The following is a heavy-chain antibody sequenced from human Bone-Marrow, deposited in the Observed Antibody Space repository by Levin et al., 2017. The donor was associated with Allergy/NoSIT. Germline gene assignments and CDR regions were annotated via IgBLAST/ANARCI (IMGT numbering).Heavy chain of an antibody. CDR3: ARASVGLDFNYFSFDH. J-gene: IGHJ4*02. CDR1: GYRFTGYY. V-gene: IGHV1-2*06. Sequence: ASVKVSCKASGYRFTGYYVHWVRLAPGQGLEWMGRINPYSGDTMYAQKFQGRVTMTRDTSINTAYVISDDTAVYFCARASVGLDFNYFSFDHWGQGTLVTVSS. CDR2: INPYSGDT. D-gene: IGHD2/OR15-2a*01.